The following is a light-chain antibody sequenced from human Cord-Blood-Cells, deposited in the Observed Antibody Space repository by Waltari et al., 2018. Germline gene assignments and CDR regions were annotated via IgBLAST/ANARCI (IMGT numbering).Light chain of an antibody. CDR3: QQSYITPWT. CDR2: AAS. V-gene: IGKV1-39*01. Sequence: DIQMTQSPYSLSASVGDRVTITCRASQSISSYLNWYQQKPGKAPKLLIYAASSLQSGLPSRFRGSGSGTDFTLTISSLQPEDCATYYCQQSYITPWTFGQGTKVEIK. J-gene: IGKJ1*01. CDR1: QSISSY.